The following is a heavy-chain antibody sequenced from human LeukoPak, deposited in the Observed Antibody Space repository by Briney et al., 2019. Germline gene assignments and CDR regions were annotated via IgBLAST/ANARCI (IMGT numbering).Heavy chain of an antibody. CDR2: IIPIFGTA. Sequence: ASVKVSCKASGGTFSSYAISWVRQAPGQGLEWMGGIIPIFGTANYAQKFQGRVTITTDESTSTACMELSSLRSEDTAVYYCVSTREGYDILTGYYINWFDPWGQGTLVTVSS. CDR1: GGTFSSYA. CDR3: VSTREGYDILTGYYINWFDP. V-gene: IGHV1-69*05. J-gene: IGHJ5*02. D-gene: IGHD3-9*01.